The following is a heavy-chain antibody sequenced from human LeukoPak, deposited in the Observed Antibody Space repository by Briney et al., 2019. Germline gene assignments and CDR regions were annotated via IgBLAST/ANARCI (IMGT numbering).Heavy chain of an antibody. J-gene: IGHJ4*02. CDR1: GFTFSSYA. Sequence: GGSLRLSCAASGFTFSSYAMSWVRQAPGKGLEWVSAISGSGGSTYYADSVKGRFTISRDNSKNTLYLQMNSLRAEDTAVYHCAKGATIPNYYGSGSFDYWGQGTLVTVSS. CDR2: ISGSGGST. V-gene: IGHV3-23*01. CDR3: AKGATIPNYYGSGSFDY. D-gene: IGHD3-10*01.